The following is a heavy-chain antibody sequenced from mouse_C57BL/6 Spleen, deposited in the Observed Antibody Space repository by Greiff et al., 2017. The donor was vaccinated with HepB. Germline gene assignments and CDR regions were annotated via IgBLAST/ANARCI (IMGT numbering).Heavy chain of an antibody. CDR3: ARSATTVPYYFDY. D-gene: IGHD1-1*01. CDR2: IDPSDSYT. V-gene: IGHV1-50*01. J-gene: IGHJ2*01. Sequence: QVHVKQPGAELVKPGASVKLSCKASGYTFTSYWMQWVKQRPGQGLEWIGEIDPSDSYTNYNQKFKGKATLTVDTSSSTAYMQLSSLTSEDSAVYYCARSATTVPYYFDYWGQGTTLTVSS. CDR1: GYTFTSYW.